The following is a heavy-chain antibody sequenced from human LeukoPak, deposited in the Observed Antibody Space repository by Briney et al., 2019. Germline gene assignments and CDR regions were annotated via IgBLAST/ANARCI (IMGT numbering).Heavy chain of an antibody. CDR2: ISDYNGNT. CDR1: GYTFTSYG. Sequence: ASVKVSCKASGYTFTSYGISWVRQAPGQGLEWMGWISDYNGNTNYAQKLQGRVTMTTDTSTSTAYMELRSLRSDDTAVYYCARDLYRDSLPVSWFDPWGQGTMVTVSS. J-gene: IGHJ5*02. V-gene: IGHV1-18*01. D-gene: IGHD4-11*01. CDR3: ARDLYRDSLPVSWFDP.